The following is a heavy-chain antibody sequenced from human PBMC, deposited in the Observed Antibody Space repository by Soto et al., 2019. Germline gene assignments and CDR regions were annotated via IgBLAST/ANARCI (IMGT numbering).Heavy chain of an antibody. Sequence: SDTLSLTCTVTGGAISGHYWTWIRQSDGEGLEWIGRIYSSGSTNYNPSLKSRVTISLDTSMNYFSLGLSSVTAADTAVYYCARGQRFSDWFDPWGQGTLVTVSS. CDR3: ARGQRFSDWFDP. J-gene: IGHJ5*02. CDR1: GGAISGHY. V-gene: IGHV4-4*07. CDR2: IYSSGST. D-gene: IGHD3-3*01.